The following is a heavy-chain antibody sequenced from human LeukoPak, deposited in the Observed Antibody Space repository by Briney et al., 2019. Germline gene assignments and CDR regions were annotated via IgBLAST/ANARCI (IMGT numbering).Heavy chain of an antibody. CDR2: IYHSGST. CDR3: ASSQSGVATD. Sequence: GAVRLSCAASGFSVSSTYMNWVRHAPGKGLEWIGEIYHSGSTNYNPSLKSRVTISVDKSKNQFSLKLSSVTAADTAVYYCASSQSGVATDWGQGTLVTVSS. J-gene: IGHJ4*02. D-gene: IGHD5-12*01. V-gene: IGHV4-4*02. CDR1: GFSVSSTY.